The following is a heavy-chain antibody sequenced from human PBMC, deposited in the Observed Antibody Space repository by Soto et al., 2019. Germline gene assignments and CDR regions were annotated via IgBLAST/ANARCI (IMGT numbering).Heavy chain of an antibody. CDR3: ARDGLTPYGMDV. J-gene: IGHJ6*02. CDR2: ISYDGSNK. V-gene: IGHV3-30-3*01. CDR1: GFTFSSYA. D-gene: IGHD2-15*01. Sequence: ESGGGVVQPGRSLRLSCAASGFTFSSYAMHWVRQAPGKGLEWVAVISYDGSNKYYADSVKGRFTISRDNSKNTLYLQMNSLIDEDTAVYYCARDGLTPYGMDVWGQGTTVTVSS.